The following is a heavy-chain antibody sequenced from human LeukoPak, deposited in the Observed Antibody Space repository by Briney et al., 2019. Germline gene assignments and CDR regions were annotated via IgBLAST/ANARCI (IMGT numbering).Heavy chain of an antibody. CDR1: GYSFTSYW. J-gene: IGHJ6*03. V-gene: IGHV5-51*01. CDR3: ARHLSGPYYAFWSGYYRYYYMDV. Sequence: GESLKISXKGSGYSFTSYWIGWVRQMPGKGLEWMGNIYPGDTDTIYSPSFQGQVTISADKSISTAYLQWSSLKASDTAMYYCARHLSGPYYAFWSGYYRYYYMDVWGKGTTVTVSS. CDR2: IYPGDTDT. D-gene: IGHD3-3*01.